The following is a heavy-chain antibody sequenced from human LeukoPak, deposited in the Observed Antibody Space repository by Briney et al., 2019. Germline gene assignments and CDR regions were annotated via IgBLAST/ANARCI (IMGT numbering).Heavy chain of an antibody. CDR1: GGSISSSSYY. V-gene: IGHV4-39*01. D-gene: IGHD6-19*01. CDR2: IYYSGST. CDR3: ARAFAVAGSYFDY. J-gene: IGHJ4*02. Sequence: PSETLSLTCTVSGGSISSSSYYWGWIRQPPGKGLEWIGSIYYSGSTYYNPSLKSRVTISVDTSKNQFSLKLSSVTAADTAVYYCARAFAVAGSYFDYWGQGTLVTVSS.